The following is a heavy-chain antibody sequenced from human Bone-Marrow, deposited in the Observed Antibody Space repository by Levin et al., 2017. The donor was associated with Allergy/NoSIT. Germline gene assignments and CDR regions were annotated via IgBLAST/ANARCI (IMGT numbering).Heavy chain of an antibody. CDR1: GFTFGDYA. J-gene: IGHJ4*02. CDR2: IRSKAYGGTT. CDR3: TRDRRGSYSGSYHFDY. Sequence: PGGSLRLSCTASGFTFGDYAMSWFRQAPGKGLEWVGFIRSKAYGGTTEYAASVKGRFTISRDDSKSIAYLQMNSLKTEDTAVYYCTRDRRGSYSGSYHFDYWGQGTLVTVSS. V-gene: IGHV3-49*03. D-gene: IGHD1-26*01.